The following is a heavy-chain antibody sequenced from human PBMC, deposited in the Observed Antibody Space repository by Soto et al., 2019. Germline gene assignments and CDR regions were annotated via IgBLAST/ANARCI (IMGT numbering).Heavy chain of an antibody. V-gene: IGHV3-23*01. CDR2: VSTRGDIT. J-gene: IGHJ6*02. Sequence: GGSLRLSCAASGLNFNDYAMTWVRQAPGKGLEWVSSVSTRGDITYYSDSVKGRFTISRDNSKNTLFLHMNSLRAEDTALYYCARGDRGGSGSPASYYYSGLDVWGQGTAVTSP. D-gene: IGHD3-10*01. CDR3: ARGDRGGSGSPASYYYSGLDV. CDR1: GLNFNDYA.